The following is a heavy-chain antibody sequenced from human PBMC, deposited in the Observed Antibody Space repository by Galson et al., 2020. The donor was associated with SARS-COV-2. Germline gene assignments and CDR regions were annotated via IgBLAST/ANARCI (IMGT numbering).Heavy chain of an antibody. D-gene: IGHD6-19*01. CDR3: ARSSGKFYIRVDY. CDR2: IYPGDSET. Sequence: GESLKISCKASGYTFTNYWIGWVRQMPGKGLEWMGIIYPGDSETSYSPSFQGRVTISVDRSSTTAYLQWNSLKASDTAMYYCARSSGKFYIRVDYWGRGTLVTVSS. V-gene: IGHV5-51*01. J-gene: IGHJ4*02. CDR1: GYTFTNYW.